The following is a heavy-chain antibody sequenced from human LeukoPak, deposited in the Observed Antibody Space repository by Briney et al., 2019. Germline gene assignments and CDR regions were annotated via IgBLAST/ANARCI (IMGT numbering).Heavy chain of an antibody. J-gene: IGHJ4*02. CDR3: ARDGGMIVVVSTSDY. D-gene: IGHD3-22*01. Sequence: GGSLRLSCAASGFTFSSYGMHWVRQAPGKGLEWVAVIWYDGSNKYYADSVKGRFTISRDNSKNTLYLQMNSLRAEDAAVYYCARDGGMIVVVSTSDYWGQGTLVTVSS. CDR2: IWYDGSNK. V-gene: IGHV3-33*01. CDR1: GFTFSSYG.